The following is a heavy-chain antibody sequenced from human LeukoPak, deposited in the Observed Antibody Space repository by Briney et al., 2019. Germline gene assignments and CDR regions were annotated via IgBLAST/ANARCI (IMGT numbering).Heavy chain of an antibody. CDR2: VFYSGSA. V-gene: IGHV4-39*07. J-gene: IGHJ4*02. D-gene: IGHD4-17*01. Sequence: PSETLSLTCSVSGGSITNSSYHWGWIRQPPGRGLEWIGHVFYSGSAHSNPSLKSRVTISVDTSKNQFSLKLSSVTAADTAVYYCARVDVGYGDYGAAIYFDYWGQGTLVTVSS. CDR3: ARVDVGYGDYGAAIYFDY. CDR1: GGSITNSSYH.